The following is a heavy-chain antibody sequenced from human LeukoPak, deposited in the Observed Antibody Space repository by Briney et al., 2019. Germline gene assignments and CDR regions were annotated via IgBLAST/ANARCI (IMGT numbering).Heavy chain of an antibody. D-gene: IGHD2-15*01. J-gene: IGHJ4*02. Sequence: SETLSLTCAVYGGSFSGYYWTWIRQPPGKGLEWIGEINHSGSTNYNPSLKSRVTISVDTSKNQFSLKLSSVTAADTAMYYCARGWLCSGDRCPTGLHYFAYWGQGTLVTVSS. V-gene: IGHV4-34*01. CDR1: GGSFSGYY. CDR2: INHSGST. CDR3: ARGWLCSGDRCPTGLHYFAY.